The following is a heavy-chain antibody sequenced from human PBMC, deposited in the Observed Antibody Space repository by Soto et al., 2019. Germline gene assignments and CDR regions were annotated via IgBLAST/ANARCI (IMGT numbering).Heavy chain of an antibody. CDR3: ARTTIIAAARNFDS. CDR2: IYYTGTT. D-gene: IGHD2-15*01. V-gene: IGHV4-59*01. Sequence: SETLSLTCTVSDDSIRGYYWSWIRQSPGKQLDWIGHIYYTGTTNYSPSLKSRVTMSIDTSQNQFSLRLSSITAADTAIYYCARTTIIAAARNFDSWGPGTLVTVSS. CDR1: DDSIRGYY. J-gene: IGHJ4*02.